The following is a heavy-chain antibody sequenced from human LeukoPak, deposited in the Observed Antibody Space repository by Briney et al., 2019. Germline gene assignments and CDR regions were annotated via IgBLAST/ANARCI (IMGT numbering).Heavy chain of an antibody. CDR3: AAEDDFLTGYYDFDY. Sequence: SLKVSCKASGFTFARSAVQWVRQARGQRPEWIGWIVIANGNTNYAQKFQERLTITRDKSTSTAYMELSSLRSEDTAVYYCAAEDDFLTGYYDFDYWGQGTVVTVSS. CDR2: IVIANGNT. CDR1: GFTFARSA. J-gene: IGHJ4*02. V-gene: IGHV1-58*01. D-gene: IGHD3-9*01.